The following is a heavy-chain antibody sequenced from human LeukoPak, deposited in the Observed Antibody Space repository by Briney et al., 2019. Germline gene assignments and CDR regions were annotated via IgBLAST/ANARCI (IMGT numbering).Heavy chain of an antibody. CDR2: INHSGST. J-gene: IGHJ3*02. Sequence: SSETLSLTCAVYGGSFSGYYWSWIRQPPGKGLEWIGEINHSGSTNYNPSLKSRVTISVDTSKNQFSLKLSSVTAADTAVYYCARIGTGLLNNAFDIWGQGTMVTVPS. D-gene: IGHD1-14*01. CDR1: GGSFSGYY. CDR3: ARIGTGLLNNAFDI. V-gene: IGHV4-34*01.